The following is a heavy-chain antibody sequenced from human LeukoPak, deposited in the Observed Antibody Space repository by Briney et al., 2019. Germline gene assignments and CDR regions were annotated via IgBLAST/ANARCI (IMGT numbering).Heavy chain of an antibody. CDR1: GFTFRNYG. Sequence: PGRSLRLSCATSGFTFRNYGMHWVRQAPGKGLEWVAVTSYDGSEKYYGDSVTGRFTISRDNSKNILYLQMNSLRAEDTAVYYCASPLDYSSPRYWGQGTLVTVSS. CDR3: ASPLDYSSPRY. J-gene: IGHJ4*02. V-gene: IGHV3-30*03. CDR2: TSYDGSEK. D-gene: IGHD6-19*01.